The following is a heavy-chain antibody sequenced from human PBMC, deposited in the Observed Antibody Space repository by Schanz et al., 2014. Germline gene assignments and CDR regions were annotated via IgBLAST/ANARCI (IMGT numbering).Heavy chain of an antibody. Sequence: EVQLVESGGGLVKPGGSLRLSCEASEFTFSSYKMNWVRQAPGKGLEWVSSISSSGGYIHYADSVKGRFTISRDNAKNTLNLQMKSQRAEDTAVYYYAGGNYRREINFDSWGRGTLVTVSS. D-gene: IGHD3-10*01. CDR3: AGGNYRREINFDS. V-gene: IGHV3-21*01. CDR1: EFTFSSYK. J-gene: IGHJ4*02. CDR2: ISSSGGYI.